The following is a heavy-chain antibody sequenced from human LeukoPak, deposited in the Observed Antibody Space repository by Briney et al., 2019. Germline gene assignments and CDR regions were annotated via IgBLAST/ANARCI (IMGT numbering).Heavy chain of an antibody. J-gene: IGHJ4*02. CDR2: ISSSGSTI. CDR1: GFTFSSYE. Sequence: GGSLRLSCAASGFTFSSYEMNWVRQAPGKGLEWVSYISSSGSTIYYADSVKGRFTISRDNAKNSLYLQMNSLRAEDTSVYYCARDPPGATGYFDYWGQGPLVTVSS. CDR3: ARDPPGATGYFDY. V-gene: IGHV3-48*03. D-gene: IGHD1-26*01.